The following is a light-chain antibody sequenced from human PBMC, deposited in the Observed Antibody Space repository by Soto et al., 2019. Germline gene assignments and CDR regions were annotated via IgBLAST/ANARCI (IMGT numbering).Light chain of an antibody. J-gene: IGLJ3*02. CDR2: GNN. CDR1: NSNIGAGYD. Sequence: QSVLTQPPSASGAPGQRVTISCTGSNSNIGAGYDVHWYQQLPRIAPKLLIYGNNIRPSGVPDRFSGSKSATSASLTISGLQAEDEAEYYCEAQDGSLSVSVFGGGTKVTVL. V-gene: IGLV1-40*01. CDR3: EAQDGSLSVSV.